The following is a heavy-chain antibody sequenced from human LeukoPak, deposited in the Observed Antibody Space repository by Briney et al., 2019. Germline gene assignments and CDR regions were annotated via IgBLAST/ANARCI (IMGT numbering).Heavy chain of an antibody. Sequence: SETLXLTCAVYGGSFSGYYWRWIRQPPGKGLEWIGEINHSGSTNYNPSLKRLVTISVDPSKNQFSLKLSSVPAADTAVYYCARHVDQQLVDYWGQGTLVTVSS. J-gene: IGHJ4*02. D-gene: IGHD6-13*01. CDR3: ARHVDQQLVDY. CDR1: GGSFSGYY. CDR2: INHSGST. V-gene: IGHV4-34*01.